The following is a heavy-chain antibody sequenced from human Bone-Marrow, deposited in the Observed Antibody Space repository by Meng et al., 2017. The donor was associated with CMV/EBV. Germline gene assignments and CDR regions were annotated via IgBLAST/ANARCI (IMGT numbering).Heavy chain of an antibody. CDR3: TTSSYYDFWSGYLTSGWFDP. CDR2: IKSKTDGGTT. CDR1: GFTFSSYA. Sequence: GGSLRLSCAASGFTFSSYAMSWVRQAPGKGLEWVGRIKSKTDGGTTDYAAPVKGRFTISRDDSKNTLYLQMNSLKTEDTAVYYCTTSSYYDFWSGYLTSGWFDPWGQGTLVTVSS. J-gene: IGHJ5*02. V-gene: IGHV3-15*01. D-gene: IGHD3-3*01.